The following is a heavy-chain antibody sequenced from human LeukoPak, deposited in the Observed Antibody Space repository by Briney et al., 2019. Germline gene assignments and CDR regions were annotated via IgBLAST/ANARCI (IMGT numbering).Heavy chain of an antibody. J-gene: IGHJ4*02. Sequence: SETLSLTCTVSGGSISISSYYWAWIRQPPGKGLEWIGSIYYTGNTYSNPSLKSRVTMSVDTSKNQFSLELSSVTAADTAVYYCARHGKVYYFDYWGQGTLVTVSS. CDR3: ARHGKVYYFDY. CDR1: GGSISISSYY. D-gene: IGHD1-26*01. V-gene: IGHV4-39*01. CDR2: IYYTGNT.